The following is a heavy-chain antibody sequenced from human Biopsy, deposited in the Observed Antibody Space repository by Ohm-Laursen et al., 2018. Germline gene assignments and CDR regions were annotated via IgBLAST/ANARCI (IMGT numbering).Heavy chain of an antibody. V-gene: IGHV4-61*03. J-gene: IGHJ2*01. Sequence: GTLSLTCTVSGDSLTSGPENWSWIRQSPGKGLQWIGYVYYTGSTDYNPYLQSRVTISVDTSKNHFSLRLRSVTPADTAIYYCARDRGYYSDRTVPGYFDLWGRGTLVTVSS. D-gene: IGHD3-22*01. CDR2: VYYTGST. CDR3: ARDRGYYSDRTVPGYFDL. CDR1: GDSLTSGPEN.